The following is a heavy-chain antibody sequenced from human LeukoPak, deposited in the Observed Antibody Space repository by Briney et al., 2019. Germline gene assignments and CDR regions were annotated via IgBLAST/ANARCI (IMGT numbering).Heavy chain of an antibody. V-gene: IGHV3-48*03. D-gene: IGHD3-10*01. Sequence: GGSLRLSCAASGFTFSSYEMNWVRQAPGKGLEWVSYISSSGSTIYYADSVKGRFTISRDNAKNSLYLQMNSLRAEDTAVYYFAREGTTGAHGSGNSNRKQNWFDPWGQGTLVTVSS. CDR3: AREGTTGAHGSGNSNRKQNWFDP. J-gene: IGHJ5*02. CDR1: GFTFSSYE. CDR2: ISSSGSTI.